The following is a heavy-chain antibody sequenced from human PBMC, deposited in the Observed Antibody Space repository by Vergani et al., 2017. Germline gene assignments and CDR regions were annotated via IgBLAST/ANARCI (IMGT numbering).Heavy chain of an antibody. CDR3: ARDRQVLRYFYWSHDAFDI. CDR2: IIPIFGTA. V-gene: IGHV1-69*12. Sequence: QVQLVQSGAEVKKPGSSVKVSCKASGGTFSSYAISWVRQAPGQGLEWMGGIIPIFGTANYAQKFQGRVTITADESTSTAYMELSSLRSEDTAVYYCARDRQVLRYFYWSHDAFDIWGQGTMVTVSS. CDR1: GGTFSSYA. D-gene: IGHD3-9*01. J-gene: IGHJ3*02.